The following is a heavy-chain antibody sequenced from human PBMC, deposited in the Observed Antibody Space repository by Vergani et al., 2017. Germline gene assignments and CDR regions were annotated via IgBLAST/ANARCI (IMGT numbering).Heavy chain of an antibody. Sequence: QVQLQQWGAGLLKPSETLSLTCAVYGGSFSGYYWSWIRQPPGKGREWIGEINHSGSTNYNPSLKSRVTISVDTSKNQFSLKLSSVTAADTAVYYCAGVGILGYCSSTSCYDGYWGQGTLVTVSS. CDR1: GGSFSGYY. V-gene: IGHV4-34*01. CDR2: INHSGST. J-gene: IGHJ4*02. D-gene: IGHD2-2*01. CDR3: AGVGILGYCSSTSCYDGY.